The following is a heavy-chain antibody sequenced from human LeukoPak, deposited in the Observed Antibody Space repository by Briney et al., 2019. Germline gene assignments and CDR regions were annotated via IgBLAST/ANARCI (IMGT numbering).Heavy chain of an antibody. V-gene: IGHV5-51*01. J-gene: IGHJ5*02. Sequence: GESLMISCQASGNSFFSYWITCVLQMPGKSLEWMGIIYPGDSDTRYSPSFQGQVTISADKSISTAYLQWRSLKASDTAMYYCAKVASSYSSTFTFDDWGQGTMVTVSS. D-gene: IGHD6-13*01. CDR1: GNSFFSYW. CDR3: AKVASSYSSTFTFDD. CDR2: IYPGDSDT.